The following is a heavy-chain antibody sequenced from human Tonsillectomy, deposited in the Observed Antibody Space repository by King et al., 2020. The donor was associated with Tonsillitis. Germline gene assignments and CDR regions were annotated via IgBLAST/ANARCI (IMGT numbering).Heavy chain of an antibody. CDR2: IKQDGSEE. J-gene: IGHJ4*02. V-gene: IGHV3-7*03. D-gene: IGHD4-23*01. CDR1: GFTFSSYW. Sequence: VQLVESGGGLVQPGGSLRLSCAASGFTFSSYWMTWVRQAPGKGLEWVASIKQDGSEEYYVDSVKGRFTISRDNTKNSLYLQMNSLRAEDTAVYYWASYRPDYGGNFDGFDYWGQGTLVTVSS. CDR3: ASYRPDYGGNFDGFDY.